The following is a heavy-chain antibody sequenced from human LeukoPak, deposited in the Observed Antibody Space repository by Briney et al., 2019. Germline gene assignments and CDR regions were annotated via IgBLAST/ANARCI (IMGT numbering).Heavy chain of an antibody. CDR1: GYTFTSYY. CDR2: INPSGGST. D-gene: IGHD3-10*01. CDR3: ARVPPFPGSYHYYFDY. J-gene: IGHJ4*02. V-gene: IGHV1-46*01. Sequence: GASVKVSCKASGYTFTSYYMHWVRQAPGQGLEWMGIINPSGGSTSYAQKFQGRVTMTTDTSTSTAYMELRSLRSDDTAVYYCARVPPFPGSYHYYFDYWGQGTLVTVSS.